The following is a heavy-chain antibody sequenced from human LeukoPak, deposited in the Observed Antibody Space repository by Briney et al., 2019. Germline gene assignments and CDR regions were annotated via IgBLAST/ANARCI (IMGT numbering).Heavy chain of an antibody. CDR1: GGSISSYY. Sequence: SETLSLTCTVSGGSISSYYWSWVRQPPGKGLEWIGYIHYSGGTSYNPSLKSRVTISVDTSKNQFSLKLSSVTAADTAVYYCARHKHGSSGYAFDYWGQGTLVTVSS. CDR2: IHYSGGT. CDR3: ARHKHGSSGYAFDY. D-gene: IGHD3-22*01. V-gene: IGHV4-59*08. J-gene: IGHJ4*02.